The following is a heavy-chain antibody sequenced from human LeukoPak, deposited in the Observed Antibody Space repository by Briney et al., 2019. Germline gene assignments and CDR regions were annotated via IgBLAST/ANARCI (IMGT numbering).Heavy chain of an antibody. D-gene: IGHD5-18*01. CDR1: GYTFTSYG. J-gene: IGHJ6*02. CDR2: ISAYNGNT. V-gene: IGHV1-18*04. Sequence: ASVKVSCKASGYTFTSYGISWVRQAPGQGLEWMGWISAYNGNTNYAQKLQGRVTMTTDTSTSTAYMELSSLRSEDTAVYYCARSLSSGYSYDYYYYGMDVWGQGTTVTVSS. CDR3: ARSLSSGYSYDYYYYGMDV.